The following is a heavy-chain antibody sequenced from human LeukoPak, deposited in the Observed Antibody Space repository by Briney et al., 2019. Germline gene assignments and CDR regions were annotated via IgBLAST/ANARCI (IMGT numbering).Heavy chain of an antibody. Sequence: NTSETLSLTCAVYGGSFSGYYWSWIRQPPGKGLEWIGEINHSGSTNYNPSLKSRVTISVDTSKNQFSLKLSSVTAADTAVYYCARGSSYLRYCSSTSCFPEAYYYYYYGMDVWGQGTTVTVSS. CDR1: GGSFSGYY. V-gene: IGHV4-34*01. J-gene: IGHJ6*02. CDR2: INHSGST. CDR3: ARGSSYLRYCSSTSCFPEAYYYYYYGMDV. D-gene: IGHD2-2*01.